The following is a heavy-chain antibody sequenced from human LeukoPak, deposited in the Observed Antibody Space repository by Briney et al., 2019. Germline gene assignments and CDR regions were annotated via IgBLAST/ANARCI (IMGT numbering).Heavy chain of an antibody. CDR1: GCMFTDYF. J-gene: IGHJ4*02. CDR2: INPKSGDK. Sequence: GASVKVSCKGSGCMFTDYFMHWVRQAPGHGPEWMGWINPKSGDKKYAQQFQGRVTMTRDTSINTAYMEMSGLTSDDTAVYYCARAQLLTAPAGTFADNWGQGTLVTVSS. D-gene: IGHD6-13*01. CDR3: ARAQLLTAPAGTFADN. V-gene: IGHV1-2*02.